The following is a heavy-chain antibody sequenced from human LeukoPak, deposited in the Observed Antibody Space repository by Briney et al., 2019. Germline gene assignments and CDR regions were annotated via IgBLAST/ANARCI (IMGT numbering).Heavy chain of an antibody. V-gene: IGHV1-46*01. D-gene: IGHD3-10*01. CDR1: GYTFTSYY. Sequence: ASVKVSCKASGYTFTSYYMHWVRQAPGQGLEWMGIINPSGGSTSYAQKFQGRVTMTRDTSTSTVYMELGSLRSEDTAVYYCARDRASTRLLYYWGQGTLVTVSS. J-gene: IGHJ4*02. CDR2: INPSGGST. CDR3: ARDRASTRLLYY.